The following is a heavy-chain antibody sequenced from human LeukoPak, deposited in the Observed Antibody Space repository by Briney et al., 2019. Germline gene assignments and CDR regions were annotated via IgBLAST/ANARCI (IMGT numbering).Heavy chain of an antibody. CDR3: ARDLRGYCSGTSCYDNWFDP. CDR1: GFTFSSYS. V-gene: IGHV3-48*01. CDR2: ISSSGGTL. Sequence: GGSLRLSCAASGFTFSSYSMNWVRQAPGKGLKWVSYISSSGGTLYYADSVKGRFTISRDNAKNSLYLQMNSLRAEDTAVYYCARDLRGYCSGTSCYDNWFDPWGQGTLVTVSS. D-gene: IGHD2-2*01. J-gene: IGHJ5*02.